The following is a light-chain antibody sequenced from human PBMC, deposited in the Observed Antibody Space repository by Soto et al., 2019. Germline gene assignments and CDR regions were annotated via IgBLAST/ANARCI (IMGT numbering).Light chain of an antibody. J-gene: IGLJ2*01. V-gene: IGLV2-18*02. Sequence: QSALTQPPSVSVSPGQSVTISCTGTSSDVGSYNRVSWYQQPPGTAPKLMIYEVSNRPSGVPDRFSGSKSGNTASLTISGLQAEDEADYYCSSYTSSSTPVVFGGGTKLTVL. CDR2: EVS. CDR3: SSYTSSSTPVV. CDR1: SSDVGSYNR.